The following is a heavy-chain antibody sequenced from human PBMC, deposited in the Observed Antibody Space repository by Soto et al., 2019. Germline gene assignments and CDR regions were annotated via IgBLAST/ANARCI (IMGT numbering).Heavy chain of an antibody. V-gene: IGHV4-39*01. CDR1: GGSISSSSYY. CDR2: IYYSGST. D-gene: IGHD2-2*01. CDR3: ARHISYCSSTSCRNWFDP. Sequence: SETLSLTCTVSGGSISSSSYYWGWIRQPPGKGLEWIGSIYYSGSTYYNPSLKSRVTISVDTSKNQFSLKLSSVTAADTAVYHCARHISYCSSTSCRNWFDPWGQGTLVTVSS. J-gene: IGHJ5*02.